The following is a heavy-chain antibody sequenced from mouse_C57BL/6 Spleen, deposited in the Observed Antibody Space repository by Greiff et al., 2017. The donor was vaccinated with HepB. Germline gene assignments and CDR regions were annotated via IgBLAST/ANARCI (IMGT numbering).Heavy chain of an antibody. CDR1: GYTFTSYW. Sequence: VQLQQPGAELVRPGSSVKLSCKASGYTFTSYWMHWVKQRPIQGLEWIGNIDPSDSETHYNQKFKDKATLTVDKSSSTAYMQLSSLTSEDSAVYYCARASYYSNYEGNFDVWGTGTTVTVSS. CDR2: IDPSDSET. V-gene: IGHV1-52*01. CDR3: ARASYYSNYEGNFDV. D-gene: IGHD2-5*01. J-gene: IGHJ1*03.